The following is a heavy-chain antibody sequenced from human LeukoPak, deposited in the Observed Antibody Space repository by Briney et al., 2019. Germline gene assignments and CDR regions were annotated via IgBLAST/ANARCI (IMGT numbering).Heavy chain of an antibody. D-gene: IGHD5-24*01. CDR3: ARVGLRGTRDGYNQYYFDY. V-gene: IGHV3-7*01. CDR1: GFTFSSYW. CDR2: IKQDGSEK. Sequence: GGSLRLSCAASGFTFSSYWMSWVRQAPGKGLEWVANIKQDGSEKYYVDSVKGRFTISRDNAKNSLYLQMNSLRAEDTAVYYCARVGLRGTRDGYNQYYFDYWGQGTLVTVSS. J-gene: IGHJ4*02.